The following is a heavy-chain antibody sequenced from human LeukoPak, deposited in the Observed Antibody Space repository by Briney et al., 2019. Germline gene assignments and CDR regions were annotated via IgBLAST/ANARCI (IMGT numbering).Heavy chain of an antibody. CDR1: GFTFNTYG. V-gene: IGHV3-21*01. CDR2: IAPGPSHT. D-gene: IGHD3-10*02. CDR3: ARDYVTMAPDY. J-gene: IGHJ4*02. Sequence: GGSLTLSCAASGFTFNTYGMNWVRQAPGKGLEWLSYIAPGPSHTYYADSVRGRFVISRDDAQSSLYLQMSSLRAEDTAVYYCARDYVTMAPDYGGLGTLVTVSS.